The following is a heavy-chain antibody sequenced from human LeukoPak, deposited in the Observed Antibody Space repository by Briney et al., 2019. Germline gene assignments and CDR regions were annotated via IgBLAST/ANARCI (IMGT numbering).Heavy chain of an antibody. J-gene: IGHJ4*02. Sequence: GGSLRLSCAASGFTFSSYAMSWVRQAPGKGLEWVSAISGSGGSAYYADSVKGRFTISRDNSKNTLYLQMNSLRAEDTAVYYCARDVKDSSGYYYRWTGDWGQGTLVTVSS. CDR1: GFTFSSYA. D-gene: IGHD3-22*01. CDR2: ISGSGGSA. V-gene: IGHV3-23*01. CDR3: ARDVKDSSGYYYRWTGD.